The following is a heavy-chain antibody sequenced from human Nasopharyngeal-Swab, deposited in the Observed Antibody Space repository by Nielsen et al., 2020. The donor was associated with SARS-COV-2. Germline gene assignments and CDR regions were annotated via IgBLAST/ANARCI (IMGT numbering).Heavy chain of an antibody. CDR3: ARDYDAAGTGWFDP. CDR2: IIPILGIA. V-gene: IGHV1-69*04. J-gene: IGHJ5*02. Sequence: SVKVSCKASGGTFSSYAISWVRQAPGQGLERMGRIIPILGIANYAQKFQGRVTITADKSTSTAYMELSSLRSEDTAVYYCARDYDAAGTGWFDPWGQGTLVTVSS. CDR1: GGTFSSYA. D-gene: IGHD6-13*01.